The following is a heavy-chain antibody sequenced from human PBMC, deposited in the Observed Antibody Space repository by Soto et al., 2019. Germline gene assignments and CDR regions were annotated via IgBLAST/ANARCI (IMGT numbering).Heavy chain of an antibody. CDR1: GDSISSGSY. CDR2: IYHGGTT. V-gene: IGHV4-38-2*02. J-gene: IGHJ4*03. CDR3: ARVHVMVVAGSTFDY. D-gene: IGHD6-19*01. Sequence: ASETLSLTCTVSGDSISSGSYWGWIRRPPGEGPEWIASIYHGGTTFYNPSLKSRISISVDTSKNQFSLRLTSVTAADTATYYCARVHVMVVAGSTFDYWGPGTLVTVSS.